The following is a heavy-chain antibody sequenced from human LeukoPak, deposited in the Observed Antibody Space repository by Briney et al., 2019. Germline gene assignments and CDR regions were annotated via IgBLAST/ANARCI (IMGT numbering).Heavy chain of an antibody. CDR1: GGSISSYY. CDR2: IYYSGST. J-gene: IGHJ4*02. CDR3: ARVDSSGYYEYFDY. D-gene: IGHD3-22*01. V-gene: IGHV4-59*01. Sequence: PSETLSLTCTVSGGSISSYYWSWIRQPPGKGLEWIGYIYYSGSTNYNPSLKSRVTISVDTSKNQFSLKLSSVTAADTAVYYCARVDSSGYYEYFDYWGQGTLVTVSS.